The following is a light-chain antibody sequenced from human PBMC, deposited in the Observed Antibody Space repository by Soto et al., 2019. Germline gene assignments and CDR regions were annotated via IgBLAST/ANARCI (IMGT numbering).Light chain of an antibody. CDR3: QQYKSFSLT. CDR1: QSISNW. Sequence: DIRMTQSPSTLSASVGDRVTITCRASQSISNWLAWYQQKPGKAPKLLIYKTSNLDSGVPSRFSGSGSGTEFSLTISSLQPDDFATYYCQQYKSFSLTFGGGNRVEVK. CDR2: KTS. J-gene: IGKJ4*01. V-gene: IGKV1-5*03.